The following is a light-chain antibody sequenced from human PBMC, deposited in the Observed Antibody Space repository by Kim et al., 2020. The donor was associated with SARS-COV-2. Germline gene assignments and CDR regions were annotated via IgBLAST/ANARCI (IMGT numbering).Light chain of an antibody. CDR1: HSVSRW. CDR2: QAS. CDR3: QQHYDYPLT. V-gene: IGKV1-5*01. Sequence: ASVGDRVTITCRASHSVSRWLAWYQQKPGKAPNLLIYQASTLETGVPSRFSASGSGSEFTLTISSLQPDDSAIYYCQQHYDYPLTFGRGTRLEIK. J-gene: IGKJ5*01.